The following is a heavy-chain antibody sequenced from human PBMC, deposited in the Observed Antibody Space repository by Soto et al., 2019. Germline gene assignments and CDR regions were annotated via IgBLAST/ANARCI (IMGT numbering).Heavy chain of an antibody. J-gene: IGHJ4*02. Sequence: GASVKVSCKASGYTFTSYGISWVRQAPGQGLEWMGWISAYNGNTNYAQKLQGRVTMTTDTSKSTAYMELRRLRSDDTAVYYFARDSGSYYYDSSGYYPHSYFDYWGQGTLVTVSS. D-gene: IGHD3-22*01. CDR1: GYTFTSYG. CDR2: ISAYNGNT. CDR3: ARDSGSYYYDSSGYYPHSYFDY. V-gene: IGHV1-18*04.